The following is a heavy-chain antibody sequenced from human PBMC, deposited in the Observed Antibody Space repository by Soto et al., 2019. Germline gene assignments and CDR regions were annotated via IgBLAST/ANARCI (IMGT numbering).Heavy chain of an antibody. CDR2: ISSSSNYV. V-gene: IGHV3-21*02. CDR3: ARVGRMYDQLDY. D-gene: IGHD1-1*01. Sequence: EVQLVESGGGLVKPGGSLRLSCVGSGFTFRNHGMNWVRQAPGKGLEWVSSISSSSNYVHYVDSVKGRFTISRDNDENSLYLQMNSLRAEDTAVYFCARVGRMYDQLDYWGQGTLVTVSS. J-gene: IGHJ4*02. CDR1: GFTFRNHG.